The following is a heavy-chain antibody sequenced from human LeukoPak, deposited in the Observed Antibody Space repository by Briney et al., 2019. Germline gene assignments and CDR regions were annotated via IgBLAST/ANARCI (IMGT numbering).Heavy chain of an antibody. Sequence: SETLSLTCTVSGGSISSYYWSWIRQSPGKGLEWIGHIYFSGSTNYNPSLKSRVTISVDTSKNQFSLKLSSVTAADTAVYYCAREKDFPTWYFDLWGRGTLVTVSS. CDR1: GGSISSYY. J-gene: IGHJ2*01. CDR2: IYFSGST. D-gene: IGHD3-3*01. V-gene: IGHV4-59*12. CDR3: AREKDFPTWYFDL.